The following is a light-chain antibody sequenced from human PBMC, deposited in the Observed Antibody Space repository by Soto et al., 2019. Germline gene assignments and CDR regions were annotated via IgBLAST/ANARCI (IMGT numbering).Light chain of an antibody. CDR2: SAS. CDR3: QQSFNTPWT. V-gene: IGKV1-39*01. J-gene: IGKJ1*01. Sequence: DIQITQSPSSVSASLKNRVTLTCRASQSIGTNLNWYQQRPGRAPTPLIYSASNLHSGAPSRFSGSGSGTHFTLTINSLQPEDFATYYCQQSFNTPWTFCQGTNEDIK. CDR1: QSIGTN.